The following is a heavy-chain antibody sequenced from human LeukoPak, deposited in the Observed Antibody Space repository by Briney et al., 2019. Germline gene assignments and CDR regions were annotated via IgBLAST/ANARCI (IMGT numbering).Heavy chain of an antibody. CDR2: VSSGGKT. V-gene: IGHV4-39*07. Sequence: PSETLSLTCTVSGGSISSSTYYWGWIRQPPGKGLEWIGSVSSGGKTAYNPSLKSRVTISLDTSKSQLSLDVTSVTAADTAVFYCVRDRRTALAPTPFDLWGQGTLVTVSS. J-gene: IGHJ5*02. CDR1: GGSISSSTYY. CDR3: VRDRRTALAPTPFDL. D-gene: IGHD2-15*01.